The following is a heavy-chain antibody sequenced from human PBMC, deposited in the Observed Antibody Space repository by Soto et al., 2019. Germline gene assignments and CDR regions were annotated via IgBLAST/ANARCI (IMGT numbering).Heavy chain of an antibody. CDR1: GGSINSNYF. CDR2: IYYIGST. CDR3: ARSVFP. J-gene: IGHJ5*02. Sequence: PSETLSLTCTVSGGSINSNYFWGWIRQHPGKGLEWIGYIYYIGSTYYNPSLKSRVTISVDTSKNQFSLRLTSVTAADTAVYYCARSVFPWGQGTLVTVSS. V-gene: IGHV4-31*03.